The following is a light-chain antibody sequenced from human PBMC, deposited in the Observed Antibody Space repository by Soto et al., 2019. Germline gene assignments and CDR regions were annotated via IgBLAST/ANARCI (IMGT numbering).Light chain of an antibody. CDR2: GNS. CDR1: SSNIGAGYD. CDR3: QSYYSSLRCVV. J-gene: IGLJ2*01. V-gene: IGLV1-40*01. Sequence: QSVLTQPPSVSGAPGQRVTISCTGSSSNIGAGYDVHWYQQLPGTAPKLLIYGNSNRPSGVPDRFSGGKSGTSASLAITGGQAEDEADHYCQSYYSSLRCVVFGGGTKLTVL.